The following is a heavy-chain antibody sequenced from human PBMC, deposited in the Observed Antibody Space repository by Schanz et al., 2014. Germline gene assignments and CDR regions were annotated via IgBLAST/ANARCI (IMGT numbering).Heavy chain of an antibody. Sequence: QVQLVESGGGLVKPGGSLRLSCAASGFTFSSYAMHWVRQAPGKGLEWVAAMSYDGSIKYYGDSVKGRFTISRDNSKNTLYLHMNTLRSEDTAVYYCARDRGYCSGGSCLTFDYWGQGTLVTVSS. J-gene: IGHJ4*02. D-gene: IGHD2-15*01. CDR3: ARDRGYCSGGSCLTFDY. CDR1: GFTFSSYA. V-gene: IGHV3-30*04. CDR2: MSYDGSIK.